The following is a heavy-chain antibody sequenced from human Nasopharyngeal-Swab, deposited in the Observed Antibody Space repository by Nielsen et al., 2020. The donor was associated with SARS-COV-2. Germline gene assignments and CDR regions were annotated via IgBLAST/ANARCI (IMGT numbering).Heavy chain of an antibody. CDR2: IYSGGST. J-gene: IGHJ5*02. Sequence: VRQAPGKGLEWVSVIYSGGSTYYADSVKGRFTISRDNSKNTLYLQMNCLRAEDTAVYYCARLGSSSWYANWFDPWGQGTLVTVSS. CDR3: ARLGSSSWYANWFDP. D-gene: IGHD6-13*01. V-gene: IGHV3-53*01.